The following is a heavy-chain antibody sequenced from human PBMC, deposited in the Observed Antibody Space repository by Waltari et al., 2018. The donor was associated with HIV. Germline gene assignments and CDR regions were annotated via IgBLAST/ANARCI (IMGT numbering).Heavy chain of an antibody. CDR1: GFTFRDIY. CDR2: INTGGSSI. Sequence: QVQLVESGGGLVKPGGSLRLSCAASGFTFRDIYMSWVRPAPGKGLEWVSYINTGGSSIYYTDSVKGRFTISRDNAKNSLYLQMDNLRGEDTAVYYCARPRYSGYDYPTFLDYWGQGNPVTVSS. J-gene: IGHJ4*02. CDR3: ARPRYSGYDYPTFLDY. V-gene: IGHV3-11*01. D-gene: IGHD5-12*01.